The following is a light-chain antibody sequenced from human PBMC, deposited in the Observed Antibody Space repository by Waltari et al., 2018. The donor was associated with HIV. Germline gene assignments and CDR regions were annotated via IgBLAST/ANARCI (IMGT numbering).Light chain of an antibody. CDR1: ALPKPS. CDR2: KDS. V-gene: IGLV3-25*03. J-gene: IGLJ2*01. CDR3: QSADSSGSPYVV. Sequence: SYELTQPTSVSVSPGQKARLPSSGDALPKPSSYWSQQKPGQAPVLVIYKDSERPSGIPERFSGSNSGTTVTLTISGVQAEDEADYYCQSADSSGSPYVVFGGGTKLTVL.